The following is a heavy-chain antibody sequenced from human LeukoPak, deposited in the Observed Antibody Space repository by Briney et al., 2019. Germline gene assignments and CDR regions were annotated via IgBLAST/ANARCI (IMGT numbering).Heavy chain of an antibody. Sequence: GSLRLSCAASGFTFSSYSMNWVRQAPGKGLEWVSSISSSSSYIYYVDSVKGRFTISRDNAKNSLYLQMNSLRAEDTAVYYCARGHDYGDCGGYWGQGTLVTVSS. V-gene: IGHV3-21*01. CDR2: ISSSSSYI. J-gene: IGHJ4*02. CDR3: ARGHDYGDCGGY. D-gene: IGHD4-17*01. CDR1: GFTFSSYS.